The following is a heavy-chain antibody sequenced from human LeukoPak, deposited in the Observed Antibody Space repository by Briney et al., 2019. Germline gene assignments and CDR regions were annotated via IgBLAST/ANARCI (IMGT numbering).Heavy chain of an antibody. Sequence: YXSWVRXAPGKGLEWVSVIYSGGSTYYADSVKGRFTISRDNSKNTLYLQMNSLRAEDTAMYYCARDTGDFDYWGQGTLVTVSS. CDR3: ARDTGDFDY. CDR2: IYSGGST. D-gene: IGHD3-16*01. V-gene: IGHV3-66*01. J-gene: IGHJ4*02. CDR1: Y.